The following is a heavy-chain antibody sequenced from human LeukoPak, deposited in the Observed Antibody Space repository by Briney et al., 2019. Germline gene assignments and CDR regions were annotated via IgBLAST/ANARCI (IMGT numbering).Heavy chain of an antibody. CDR1: GVSISSYY. D-gene: IGHD3-22*01. Sequence: PSETLSLTCTVSGVSISSYYWSWIRQRPGKGLEWVGYIYYSENTNYNSSLKSRVTISEDTSKNQFSLNLTSVTAADTAVYYCAGGSFYDSSGHPYHFHYWGQGTLVTVPS. CDR2: IYYSENT. V-gene: IGHV4-59*01. CDR3: AGGSFYDSSGHPYHFHY. J-gene: IGHJ4*02.